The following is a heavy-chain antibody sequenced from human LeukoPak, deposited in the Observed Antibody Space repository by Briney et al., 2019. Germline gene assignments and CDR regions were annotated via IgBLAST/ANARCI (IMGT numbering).Heavy chain of an antibody. CDR2: TPFDGGLQ. V-gene: IGHV3-30-3*01. CDR3: ARDRWELYLEGSLRY. Sequence: GGPLRLSCAASGFTFSRFAMHWVRQTPGDGLEWVGFTPFDGGLQYYADSVMGRFTISRDNSKNTLYLQMNSLRAEDTAVYYCARDRWELYLEGSLRYWGQGTLVTVSS. CDR1: GFTFSRFA. D-gene: IGHD1-26*01. J-gene: IGHJ4*02.